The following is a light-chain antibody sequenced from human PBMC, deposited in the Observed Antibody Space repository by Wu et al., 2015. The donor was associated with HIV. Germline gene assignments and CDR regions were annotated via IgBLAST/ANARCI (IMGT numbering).Light chain of an antibody. CDR3: QQYNSRLGVT. V-gene: IGKV1-39*01. Sequence: DIQMTQSPSSLSASVGDRVTITCRASQSISSYLNWYQQKPGKAPKLLIYAASSLQSGVPSRFSGSGSGTEFSLTISSLQPEDSATYYCQQYNSRLGVTFGQGTKLEIK. CDR2: AAS. J-gene: IGKJ2*01. CDR1: QSISSY.